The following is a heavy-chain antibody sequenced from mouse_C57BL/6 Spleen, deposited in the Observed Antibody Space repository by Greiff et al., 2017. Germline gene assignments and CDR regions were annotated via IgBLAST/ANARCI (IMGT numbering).Heavy chain of an antibody. J-gene: IGHJ4*01. V-gene: IGHV1-74*01. D-gene: IGHD1-1*01. CDR1: GYTFTSYW. CDR3: APDYGSSYDYAMDY. CDR2: IHPSDSDT. Sequence: VQLQQPGAELVKPGASVKVSCKASGYTFTSYWMHWVKQRPGQGLEWIGRIHPSDSDTNYNQKFKGKATLTVDKSSSTAYMQLSSLTSEDSAVYYCAPDYGSSYDYAMDYWGQGTSVTVSS.